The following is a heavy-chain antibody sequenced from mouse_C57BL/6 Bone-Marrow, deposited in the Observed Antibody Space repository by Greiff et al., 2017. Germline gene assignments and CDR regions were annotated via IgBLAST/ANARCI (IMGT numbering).Heavy chain of an antibody. D-gene: IGHD2-4*01. Sequence: EVKLVESGPELVKPGASVKISCKASGYSFTDYNMNWVKQSNGKSLEWIGVINPNYGTTSCNQKFKGKATLTVDQSSSTAYLQLNSLTSEDSAVYYGARGYDYDYAMNYWGQGTSVTVSS. V-gene: IGHV1-39*01. CDR2: INPNYGTT. J-gene: IGHJ4*01. CDR3: ARGYDYDYAMNY. CDR1: GYSFTDYN.